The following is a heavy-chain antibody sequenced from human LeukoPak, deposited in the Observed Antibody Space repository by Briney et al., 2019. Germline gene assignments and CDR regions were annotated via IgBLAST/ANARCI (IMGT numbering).Heavy chain of an antibody. CDR3: ARAPPNRTYFRP. V-gene: IGHV4-34*01. CDR2: INHSGST. D-gene: IGHD3-10*02. CDR1: GGSFSGYY. J-gene: IGHJ5*02. Sequence: PSETLSLTCAVYGGSFSGYYWSWIRQPPGKGLEWIGEINHSGSTNYNPSLKSRATISVDTSKNQFSLKLSSVTAADTAVYYCARAPPNRTYFRPWGQGTLVTVSS.